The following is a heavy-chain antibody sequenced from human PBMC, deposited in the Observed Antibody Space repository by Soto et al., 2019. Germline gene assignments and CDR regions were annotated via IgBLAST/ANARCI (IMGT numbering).Heavy chain of an antibody. CDR3: ARAFLGSDESSHYYYYMDV. CDR1: GFTFSSYS. V-gene: IGHV3-21*01. CDR2: ISSSSSYI. D-gene: IGHD3-3*01. Sequence: GGSLRLSCAASGFTFSSYSMNWVRQAPGKGLEWVSSISSSSSYIYYADSVKGRFTISRDNAKNSLYLQMNSLRAEDTAVYYCARAFLGSDESSHYYYYMDVWGKGTTVTVSS. J-gene: IGHJ6*03.